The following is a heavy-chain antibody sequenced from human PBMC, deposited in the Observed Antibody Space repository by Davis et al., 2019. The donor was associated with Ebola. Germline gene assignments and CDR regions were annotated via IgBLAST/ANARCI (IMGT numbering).Heavy chain of an antibody. Sequence: PGGSLRLSCAASGFTFSDYYMSWIRQAPGKGLEWVSYVSSSGSTIYYADSVKGRFTISRDNAKNSLYLQMNSLRAEDTAVYYCARDGVVGANDGMDVWGQGTTVTVPS. CDR3: ARDGVVGANDGMDV. V-gene: IGHV3-11*01. J-gene: IGHJ6*02. CDR1: GFTFSDYY. CDR2: VSSSGSTI. D-gene: IGHD1-26*01.